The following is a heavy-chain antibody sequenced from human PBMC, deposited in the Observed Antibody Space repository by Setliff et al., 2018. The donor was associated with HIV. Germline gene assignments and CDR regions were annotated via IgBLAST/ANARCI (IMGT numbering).Heavy chain of an antibody. V-gene: IGHV4-59*01. CDR1: HGSIFGDY. CDR3: ARGGASSKYFDS. D-gene: IGHD2-15*01. Sequence: SETLYLTCSVSHGSIFGDYWSWVRQSPGKGLEWIAWIDDSGNTNYNPSLKSRVTISVDTSNNQFSVKLTSVTPADTALYYCARGGASSKYFDSWGQGTLVTVSS. J-gene: IGHJ4*02. CDR2: IDDSGNT.